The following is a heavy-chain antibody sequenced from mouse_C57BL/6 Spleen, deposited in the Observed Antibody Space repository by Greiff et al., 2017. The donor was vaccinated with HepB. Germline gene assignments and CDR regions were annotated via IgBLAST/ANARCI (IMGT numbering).Heavy chain of an antibody. Sequence: VQLQQSGAELARPGASVKMSCKASGYTFTSYTMHWVKQRPGQGLEWIGYINPSSGYTKYNQKFKDKATLTADKSSSTAYMQLSSLTSEGSAVYYRAREVGGVWYRGFDDWGQGTTLTVSS. V-gene: IGHV1-4*01. CDR2: INPSSGYT. CDR3: AREVGGVWYRGFDD. D-gene: IGHD2-10*02. CDR1: GYTFTSYT. J-gene: IGHJ2*01.